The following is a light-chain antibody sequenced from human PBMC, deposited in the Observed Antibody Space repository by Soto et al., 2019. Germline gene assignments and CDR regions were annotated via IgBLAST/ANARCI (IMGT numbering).Light chain of an antibody. Sequence: DILMTQSPSSLSASVGDRVTITCRASQSISSYLNWYQQKPGKAPNLLIYAASSFQSGVPSRFSGSGSGTDFTLSISSLQPEDFGTYYCQQSYNTPWTFGQGTKVDIK. V-gene: IGKV1-39*01. CDR3: QQSYNTPWT. J-gene: IGKJ1*01. CDR2: AAS. CDR1: QSISSY.